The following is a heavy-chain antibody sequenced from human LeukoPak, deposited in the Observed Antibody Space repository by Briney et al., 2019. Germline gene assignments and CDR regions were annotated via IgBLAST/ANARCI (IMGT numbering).Heavy chain of an antibody. Sequence: SETLSLTCAVYGGSFSGYYWSWIRQPPGKGLERIGEINHSGSTNYKPSLKSRVTISVDTSKNQFSLKLSSVTAADTAVYYCARHRRSGYRNWFDPWGQGTLVAVSS. CDR2: INHSGST. V-gene: IGHV4-34*01. CDR1: GGSFSGYY. J-gene: IGHJ5*02. D-gene: IGHD3-22*01. CDR3: ARHRRSGYRNWFDP.